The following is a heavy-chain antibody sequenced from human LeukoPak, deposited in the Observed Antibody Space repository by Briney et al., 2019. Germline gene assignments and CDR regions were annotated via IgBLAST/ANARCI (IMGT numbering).Heavy chain of an antibody. J-gene: IGHJ4*02. V-gene: IGHV4-59*12. CDR3: ARERDCSSTSCYAWEDY. CDR1: GGSISSYY. Sequence: SETLSLTCTVSGGSISSYYWSWIRQPPGKGLEWIGYIYYSGSTYYNPSLKSRVTISVDTSKNQFSLKLSSVTAADTAVYYCARERDCSSTSCYAWEDYWGQGTLATVSS. D-gene: IGHD2-2*01. CDR2: IYYSGST.